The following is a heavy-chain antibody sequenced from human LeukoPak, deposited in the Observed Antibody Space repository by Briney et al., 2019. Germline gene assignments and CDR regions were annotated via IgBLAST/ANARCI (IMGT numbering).Heavy chain of an antibody. CDR2: IYYSGST. CDR1: GGSISSYY. Sequence: SETLSLTCTVSGGSISSYYWSWIRQPPGKGLEWIGYIYYSGSTNYNPSLKSRVTISVDTSKNQFSLKLSSVTAADTAVYYCARRTYYDFWSGYDSSYGYFDLWGRGTLVTVSS. V-gene: IGHV4-59*12. CDR3: ARRTYYDFWSGYDSSYGYFDL. J-gene: IGHJ2*01. D-gene: IGHD3-3*01.